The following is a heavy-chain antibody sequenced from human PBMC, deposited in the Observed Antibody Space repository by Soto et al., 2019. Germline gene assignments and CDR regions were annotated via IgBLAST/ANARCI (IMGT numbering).Heavy chain of an antibody. CDR3: ARVRSNYYGSGTYYFDY. V-gene: IGHV2-26*01. CDR2: IFSNDEK. D-gene: IGHD3-10*01. Sequence: QVTLKESGPLLVRPTETLTLTCTVSGFSLTTARMGLTWIRQPPGKALEWLAHIFSNDEKSYRTSLKSRLTISKDTSRTQVVLTMTNMDPVDTGTYYCARVRSNYYGSGTYYFDYWVQGTLVTVSS. J-gene: IGHJ4*02. CDR1: GFSLTTARMG.